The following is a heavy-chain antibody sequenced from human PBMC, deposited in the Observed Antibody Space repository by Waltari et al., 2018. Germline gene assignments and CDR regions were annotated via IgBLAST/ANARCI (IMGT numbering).Heavy chain of an antibody. CDR3: AREVRIAAAGTPFDY. J-gene: IGHJ4*02. V-gene: IGHV4-38-2*02. D-gene: IGHD6-13*01. CDR1: GYSISSGYY. CDR2: IYHSGST. Sequence: QVQLQESGPGLVKPSETLSLTCAVSGYSISSGYYWGWIRQPPGKGLEWIGSIYHSGSTYYNPSLKSRVTISVDTSKNQFSLKLSSVTAADTAVYYCAREVRIAAAGTPFDYWGQGTLVTVSS.